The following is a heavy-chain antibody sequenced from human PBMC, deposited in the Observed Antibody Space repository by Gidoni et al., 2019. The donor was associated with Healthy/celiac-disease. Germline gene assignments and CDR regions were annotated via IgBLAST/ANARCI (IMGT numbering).Heavy chain of an antibody. CDR3: ARPRTTVVTNDTDY. Sequence: EVQLVESGGGLVQPGGSLRLSCAASGFTFSSYEMNWVRQAPGKGLEWVSYISSSGSTIYYADSVKGRFTISRDNAKNSLYLQMNSLRAEDTAVYYYARPRTTVVTNDTDYWGQGTLVTVSS. CDR1: GFTFSSYE. CDR2: ISSSGSTI. V-gene: IGHV3-48*03. D-gene: IGHD4-17*01. J-gene: IGHJ4*02.